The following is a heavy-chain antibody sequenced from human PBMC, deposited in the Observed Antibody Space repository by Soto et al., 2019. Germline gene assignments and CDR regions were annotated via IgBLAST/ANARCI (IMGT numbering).Heavy chain of an antibody. J-gene: IGHJ6*03. CDR2: IYYSGST. Sequence: SETLSITCTVSGGSISSYYWSWIRQPPGKGLEWIGYIYYSGSTNYNPSLKSRVTISVDTSRNQFSLKLSSVTAADTAVCYCARAGYCSGGSCYPSYYYYYMDVWGKGTTVSVSS. D-gene: IGHD2-15*01. CDR3: ARAGYCSGGSCYPSYYYYYMDV. V-gene: IGHV4-59*01. CDR1: GGSISSYY.